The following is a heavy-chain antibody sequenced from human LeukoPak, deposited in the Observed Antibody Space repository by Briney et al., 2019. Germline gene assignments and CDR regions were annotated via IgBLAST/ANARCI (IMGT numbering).Heavy chain of an antibody. CDR3: ARSDGYGLVGI. CDR1: GVSISSGSNY. CDR2: IYSSGST. J-gene: IGHJ3*02. D-gene: IGHD3-10*01. Sequence: PSETLSLTCSVSGVSISSGSNYWGWIRQPPGKALEWIGSIYSSGSTYYNPSLKSRVIILIDTAKNHFSLNLSSVTAADTAVYYCARSDGYGLVGIWGQGTMITVSS. V-gene: IGHV4-39*07.